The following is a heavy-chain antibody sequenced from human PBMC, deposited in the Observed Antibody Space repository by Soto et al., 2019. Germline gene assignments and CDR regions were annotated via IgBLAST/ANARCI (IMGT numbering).Heavy chain of an antibody. V-gene: IGHV1-18*01. J-gene: IGHJ3*02. CDR2: ISAYNGNT. Sequence: ASVKVSCKASGYTFTSYGISWVRQAPGQGLEWMGWISAYNGNTNYAQKLQGRVTMTTDTSTSTAYMVLRSLRSDDTAVYYCARDLRSGWYNDAFDIWGQGTVVTVSS. D-gene: IGHD6-19*01. CDR1: GYTFTSYG. CDR3: ARDLRSGWYNDAFDI.